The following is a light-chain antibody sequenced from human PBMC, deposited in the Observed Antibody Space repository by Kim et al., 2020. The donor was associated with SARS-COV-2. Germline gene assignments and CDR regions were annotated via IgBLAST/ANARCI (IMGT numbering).Light chain of an antibody. V-gene: IGKV3-20*01. CDR3: QQYGSSPNT. CDR2: GAS. Sequence: EIVLTQSPGTLSLSPGERATLSCRASQSVSSTYLAWYQQKLGQAPRLVIYGASTRAPGISDRFSGSGSGTDFTLTVSRLEPEDFAVYYCQQYGSSPNTVGGGTKVDIK. J-gene: IGKJ4*01. CDR1: QSVSSTY.